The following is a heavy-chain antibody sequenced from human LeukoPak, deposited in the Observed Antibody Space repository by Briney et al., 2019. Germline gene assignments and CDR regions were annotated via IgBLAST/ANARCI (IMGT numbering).Heavy chain of an antibody. V-gene: IGHV4-39*01. D-gene: IGHD3-22*01. CDR3: ARRVLPITMIVVGDPSGDDAFDI. CDR1: GGSISSSSYY. CDR2: IYYSGST. J-gene: IGHJ3*02. Sequence: SETLSLTCTVSGGSISSSSYYWGWIRQPPGKGLEWIGSIYYSGSTYYNPSLKSRVTISVDTSKNQFSLKLSSVTAADTAVYYCARRVLPITMIVVGDPSGDDAFDIWGQGTMVTVSS.